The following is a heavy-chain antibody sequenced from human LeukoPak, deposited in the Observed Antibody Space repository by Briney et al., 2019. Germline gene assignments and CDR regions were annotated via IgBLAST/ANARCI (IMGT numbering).Heavy chain of an antibody. D-gene: IGHD3-22*01. J-gene: IGHJ4*02. Sequence: SETLSLTCTVSGGSISSSSYYWGWIRQPPGKGLEWIGSIYYSGSAYYNPSLKSRVTISVDTSKNQFSLKLSSVTAADTAVYYCARHVSDHYYYDSSVRVGFFDYWGQGTLVTVSS. V-gene: IGHV4-39*01. CDR1: GGSISSSSYY. CDR3: ARHVSDHYYYDSSVRVGFFDY. CDR2: IYYSGSA.